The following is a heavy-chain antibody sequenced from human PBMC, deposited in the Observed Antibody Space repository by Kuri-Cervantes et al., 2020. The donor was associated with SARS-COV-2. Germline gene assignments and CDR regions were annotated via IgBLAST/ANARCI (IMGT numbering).Heavy chain of an antibody. CDR1: GGSISSYY. CDR2: IYYSGIT. CDR3: ARDSGKWGWYSFDM. Sequence: ESLKISCTVSGGSISSYYWNWIRQSPGKGLEWIGNIYYSGITNYNPALKSRLTISVDTSKNQLSLRLNSVTAADTALYYCARDSGKWGWYSFDMWGQGTMVTVSS. V-gene: IGHV4-59*01. J-gene: IGHJ3*02. D-gene: IGHD6-13*01.